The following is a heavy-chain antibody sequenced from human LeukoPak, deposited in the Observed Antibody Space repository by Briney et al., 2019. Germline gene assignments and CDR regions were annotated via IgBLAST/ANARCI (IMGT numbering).Heavy chain of an antibody. J-gene: IGHJ4*02. Sequence: PGGSLRLSCAASGFTFSSYWMHWVRQAPGKGLVWVSRIDSDGSNTNYADSVKGRFTISRDNAKNTLYLQMNSLRAEDTAVYYCAKDPRGGTLDYWGQGTLVTVSS. CDR2: IDSDGSNT. CDR3: AKDPRGGTLDY. V-gene: IGHV3-74*01. CDR1: GFTFSSYW. D-gene: IGHD3-10*01.